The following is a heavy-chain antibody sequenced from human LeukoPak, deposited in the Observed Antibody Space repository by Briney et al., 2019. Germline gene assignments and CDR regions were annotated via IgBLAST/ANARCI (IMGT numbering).Heavy chain of an antibody. D-gene: IGHD5-18*01. J-gene: IGHJ6*03. CDR1: GFTFSSYA. Sequence: NPGGSLRLSCAASGFTFSSYAMSWVRQAPGKGLEWVSSISSSSSYIYYADPVKGRFTISRDNAKNSLYLQMNSLRAEDTAVYYCARDRGYSYKSYMDVWGKGTTVTVSS. CDR3: ARDRGYSYKSYMDV. CDR2: ISSSSSYI. V-gene: IGHV3-21*01.